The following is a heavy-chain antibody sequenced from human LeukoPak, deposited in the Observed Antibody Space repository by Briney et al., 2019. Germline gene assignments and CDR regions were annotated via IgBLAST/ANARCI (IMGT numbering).Heavy chain of an antibody. CDR2: IGTAGDT. J-gene: IGHJ3*02. CDR1: GFTFSRYD. V-gene: IGHV3-13*01. Sequence: GGSLRLSCAASGFTFSRYDMHWVRQARGKGLEWVSGIGTAGDTFYPGSVKGRFTISRENAKNSLYLQMNSLRAGDTAVYYCARDSGAVAGLNVFDIWGQGTMVTVTS. D-gene: IGHD6-19*01. CDR3: ARDSGAVAGLNVFDI.